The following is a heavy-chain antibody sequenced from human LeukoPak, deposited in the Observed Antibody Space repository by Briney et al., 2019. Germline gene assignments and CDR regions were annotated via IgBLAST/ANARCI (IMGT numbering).Heavy chain of an antibody. D-gene: IGHD1-1*01. CDR1: GGSFSGYY. Sequence: TSETLSLTCAVYGGSFSGYYWSWIRQPPGKGLEWIGEINHSGSTNYNPSLKSRVTISVDTSKNQFSLKLSSVTAADTAVYYCARTIWTTYYFDYWGQGTLVTVSS. CDR2: INHSGST. V-gene: IGHV4-34*01. J-gene: IGHJ4*02. CDR3: ARTIWTTYYFDY.